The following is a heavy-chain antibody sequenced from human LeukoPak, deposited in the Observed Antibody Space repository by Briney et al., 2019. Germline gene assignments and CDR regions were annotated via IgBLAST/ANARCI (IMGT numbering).Heavy chain of an antibody. V-gene: IGHV4-39*07. J-gene: IGHJ6*03. D-gene: IGHD2-15*01. CDR2: IYYSGST. CDR1: GGSISSSSYY. CDR3: ARDSAHYCSGSTCRPYYMDV. Sequence: PSETLSLTCTVSGGSISSSSYYWGWIRQPPGKGLEWIGSIYYSGSTYYNPSLKSRVTISVDTSKNQFSLKLSSVTAADTAVYYCARDSAHYCSGSTCRPYYMDVWGKGTTVTFSS.